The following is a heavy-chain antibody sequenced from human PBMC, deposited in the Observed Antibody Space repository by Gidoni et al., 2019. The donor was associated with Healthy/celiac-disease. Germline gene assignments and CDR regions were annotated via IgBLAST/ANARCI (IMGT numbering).Heavy chain of an antibody. Sequence: EVQRLESGGGVVQPGGSLRLSGSASGLTFSSYARSWVRQAPGKGLEWVSAISGSGGSTYYADSVKGRFTISRDHSKNTLYLQMNSLRAEDTAVYYCAKPGIAVAGTLRYWDFDYWGQGTLVTVSS. CDR2: ISGSGGST. CDR1: GLTFSSYA. J-gene: IGHJ4*02. D-gene: IGHD6-19*01. V-gene: IGHV3-23*01. CDR3: AKPGIAVAGTLRYWDFDY.